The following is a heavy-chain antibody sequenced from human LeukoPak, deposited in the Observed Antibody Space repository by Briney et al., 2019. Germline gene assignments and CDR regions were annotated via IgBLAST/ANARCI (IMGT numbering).Heavy chain of an antibody. CDR3: ARGQVFSGYDFQKLPDS. CDR2: IYYTGNT. J-gene: IGHJ4*02. V-gene: IGHV4-59*01. Sequence: SETLFLACTASGGSISSYYWSWIRQPPGKGLEWVAYIYYTGNTNYNPSLKSRVTISLDTPKNQISLKLRSVTAADTAVYYCARGQVFSGYDFQKLPDSWGQGTLVTVSS. CDR1: GGSISSYY. D-gene: IGHD5-12*01.